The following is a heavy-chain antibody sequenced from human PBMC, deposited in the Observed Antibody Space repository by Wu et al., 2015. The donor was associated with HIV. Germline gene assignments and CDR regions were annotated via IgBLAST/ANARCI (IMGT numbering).Heavy chain of an antibody. CDR3: ARVGIGRFCNGKQLLFDS. J-gene: IGHJ4*01. CDR1: GYSFTGYD. CDR2: LTGYNPKT. V-gene: IGHV1-18*01. Sequence: QLIQSGPELREPGASVRVSCKTFGYSFTGYDINWVRLAPGHGPEWMGGLTGYNPKTNYTQRSEGRITLITDTSTNTAYMELRNLRFDDTAIYYCARVGIGRFCNGKQLLFDSWGQGTQVTVSS. D-gene: IGHD6-19*01.